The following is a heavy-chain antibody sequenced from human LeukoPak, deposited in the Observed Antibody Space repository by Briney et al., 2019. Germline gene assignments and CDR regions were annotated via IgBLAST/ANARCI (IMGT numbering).Heavy chain of an antibody. CDR1: GGSISSSSYY. Sequence: ASETLSLTCTVSGGSISSSSYYWGWIRQPPGKGLEWIGSIYYSGSTYYNPSLKSRVTISVDTSKNQFSLKLSSVTAADTAVYYCASSGQQLDEVYREDNWFDPWGQGTLVTVSS. J-gene: IGHJ5*02. CDR2: IYYSGST. CDR3: ASSGQQLDEVYREDNWFDP. V-gene: IGHV4-39*07. D-gene: IGHD6-13*01.